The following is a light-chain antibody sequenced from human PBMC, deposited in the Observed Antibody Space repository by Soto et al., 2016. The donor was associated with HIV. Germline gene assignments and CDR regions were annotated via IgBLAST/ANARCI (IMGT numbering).Light chain of an antibody. CDR2: DDS. Sequence: SYVLTQPPSVSVAPGKTARITCGGNNIGSKSVHWYQQKPGQAPXLVVYDDSDRPSGIPERFSGSNSGNTATLTISRVEAGDEADYYCQVWDGSNDHPVFGGGTELTVL. CDR1: NIGSKS. CDR3: QVWDGSNDHPV. J-gene: IGLJ2*01. V-gene: IGLV3-21*03.